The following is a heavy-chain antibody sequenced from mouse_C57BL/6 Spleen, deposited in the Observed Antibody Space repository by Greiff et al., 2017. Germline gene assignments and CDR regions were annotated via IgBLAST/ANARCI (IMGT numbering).Heavy chain of an antibody. CDR1: GYTFTSYW. Sequence: VQLKQPGAELVKPGASVKVSCKASGYTFTSYWMHWVKQRPGQGLEWIGRIHPSDSDTNYNQKFKGKATLTVDKSSSTAYMQLSSLTSEDSAVYYCAIMGYGSSYWYFDVWGTGTTVTVSS. J-gene: IGHJ1*03. V-gene: IGHV1-74*01. CDR3: AIMGYGSSYWYFDV. CDR2: IHPSDSDT. D-gene: IGHD1-1*01.